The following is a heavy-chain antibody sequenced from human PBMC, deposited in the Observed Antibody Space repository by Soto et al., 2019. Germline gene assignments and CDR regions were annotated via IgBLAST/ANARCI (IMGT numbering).Heavy chain of an antibody. J-gene: IGHJ5*02. CDR2: INAGNGNT. CDR3: AREVPVVMSNCFDP. CDR1: GYTFTSYA. D-gene: IGHD2-2*01. Sequence: QVQLVQSGAEVKEPGASVKVSCKASGYTFTSYAMHWVRQAPGQRLEWMGWINAGNGNTKYSQSFQGRVTITRDTSANTAYMELSSLGSEDTAVYYCAREVPVVMSNCFDPWGQGTLVTVSS. V-gene: IGHV1-3*01.